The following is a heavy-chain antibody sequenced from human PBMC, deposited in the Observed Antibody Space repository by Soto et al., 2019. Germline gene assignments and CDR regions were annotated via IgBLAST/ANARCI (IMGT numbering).Heavy chain of an antibody. J-gene: IGHJ5*02. D-gene: IGHD2-2*01. CDR1: GYTFTSYG. CDR2: ISAYNGNT. V-gene: IGHV1-18*01. Sequence: GASVKVSCKASGYTFTSYGISWVRQAPGQGLEWMGWISAYNGNTNYAQKLQGRVTMTTDTSTSTAYMELRSLRSEDTAVYYCARVSCSSSSCYSEPNWFDPWGQGTLVTVSS. CDR3: ARVSCSSSSCYSEPNWFDP.